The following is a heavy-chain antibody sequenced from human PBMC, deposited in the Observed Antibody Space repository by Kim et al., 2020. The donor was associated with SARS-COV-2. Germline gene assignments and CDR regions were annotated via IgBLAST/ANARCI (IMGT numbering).Heavy chain of an antibody. Sequence: RFTIARDNAKNSLYLQMNSLRAEDTAVYYCAGGLGTMVRGNYYYYYGMDVWGQGTTVTVSS. CDR3: AGGLGTMVRGNYYYYYGMDV. J-gene: IGHJ6*02. D-gene: IGHD3-10*01. V-gene: IGHV3-7*04.